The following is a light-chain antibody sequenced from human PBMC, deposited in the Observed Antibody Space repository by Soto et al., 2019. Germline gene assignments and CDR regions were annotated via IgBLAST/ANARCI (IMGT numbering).Light chain of an antibody. CDR3: QQYDNLPYT. Sequence: DIQMTQSPSSLSASVGDRVTITCQASQDISNYLNWYQQKPGKAPKLLIYDASNLETGVPSRFSGSGSGTDVTSTISSLQPEDIATSYCQQYDNLPYTFGQGTKLETK. V-gene: IGKV1-33*01. J-gene: IGKJ2*01. CDR1: QDISNY. CDR2: DAS.